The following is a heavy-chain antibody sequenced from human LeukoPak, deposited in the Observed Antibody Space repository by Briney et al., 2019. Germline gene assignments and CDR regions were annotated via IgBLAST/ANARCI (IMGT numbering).Heavy chain of an antibody. J-gene: IGHJ6*02. Sequence: PSETLSLTCSLCGGPLSIYHWSCLREPRGKGLVGIGYLYYCESHIHNPPLKSRVTISVDTPKELFSLTLTSVTAAETAGYYCARGAIFGVVMDVWGQGTTVTVSS. CDR1: GGPLSIYH. V-gene: IGHV4-59*13. D-gene: IGHD3-3*01. CDR3: ARGAIFGVVMDV. CDR2: LYYCESH.